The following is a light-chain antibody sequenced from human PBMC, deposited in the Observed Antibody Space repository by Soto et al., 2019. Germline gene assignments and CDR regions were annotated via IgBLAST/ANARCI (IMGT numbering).Light chain of an antibody. J-gene: IGLJ3*02. CDR3: CSYAGRRTLV. CDR2: EGS. V-gene: IGLV2-23*01. Sequence: QSVLTQPASVSGSPGQSITISCTGTSSDVGSYKFVSWYQQHPGKAPKLMIYEGSKRPSGVSSRFSGSKSGNTASLTISGLQAEDEGDYHCCSYAGRRTLVFGGGTKVTVL. CDR1: SSDVGSYKF.